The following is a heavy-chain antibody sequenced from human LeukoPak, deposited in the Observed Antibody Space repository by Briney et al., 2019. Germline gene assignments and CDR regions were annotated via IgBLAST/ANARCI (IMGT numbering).Heavy chain of an antibody. CDR3: AKSSSGGSCYSVGGRWFDP. CDR2: ISYDGSNK. J-gene: IGHJ5*02. CDR1: GFTFSSFG. V-gene: IGHV3-30*18. D-gene: IGHD2-15*01. Sequence: GGSLRLSCAASGFTFSSFGIHWVRQAPGKGLEWVAVISYDGSNKYYADSVKGRFTISRDNSKNTLYLQIDSLRAEDTALYYCAKSSSGGSCYSVGGRWFDPWGQGTLVTVSS.